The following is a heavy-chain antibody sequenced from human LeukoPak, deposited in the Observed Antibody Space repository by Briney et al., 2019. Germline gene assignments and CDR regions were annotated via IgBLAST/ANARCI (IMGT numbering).Heavy chain of an antibody. J-gene: IGHJ1*01. V-gene: IGHV3-33*01. Sequence: GGSLRLYCAASGLIFSHYGMHWVRQSPGKGLDWVALIWYDGSKKYYADSVKGRFTISRDNAKDTLYLQMDSLRVEDTAVYYCTVWSGSSYLEYLQHWGQGTLVSVSA. CDR1: GLIFSHYG. D-gene: IGHD1-26*01. CDR3: TVWSGSSYLEYLQH. CDR2: IWYDGSKK.